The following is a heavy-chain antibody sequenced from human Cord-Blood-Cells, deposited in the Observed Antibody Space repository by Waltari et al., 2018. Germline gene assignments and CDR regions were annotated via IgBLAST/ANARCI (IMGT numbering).Heavy chain of an antibody. J-gene: IGHJ4*02. V-gene: IGHV4-34*01. Sequence: QVQLQQWGAGLLKPSETLSLTCAVYGGPFSGYYWSWIRQPPGKGLEWIGEINHSGSTNYNPSLKSRVTISVDTSKNQFSLKLSSVTAADTAVYYCANWYCSGGSCYFDYWGQGTLVTVSS. CDR1: GGPFSGYY. D-gene: IGHD2-15*01. CDR3: ANWYCSGGSCYFDY. CDR2: INHSGST.